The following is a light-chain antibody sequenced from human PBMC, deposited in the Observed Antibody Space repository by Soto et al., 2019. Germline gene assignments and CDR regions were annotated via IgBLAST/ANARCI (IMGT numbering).Light chain of an antibody. CDR3: SSYADHNRFYV. V-gene: IGLV2-8*01. CDR2: EVN. Sequence: QSVLTQPPSAAGSPGQSVTISCTGTSSDVGGYNYVSWYQQRPGKAPKLIIYEVNKRPSGVPDRFSGSKSGNTASLTVSGLQPEDEADYFCSSYADHNRFYVFGSGTKVTVL. CDR1: SSDVGGYNY. J-gene: IGLJ1*01.